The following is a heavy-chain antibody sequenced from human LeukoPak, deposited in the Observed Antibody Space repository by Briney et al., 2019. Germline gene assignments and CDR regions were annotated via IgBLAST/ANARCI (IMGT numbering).Heavy chain of an antibody. V-gene: IGHV1-69*04. CDR3: ARDLHGYNNDY. CDR1: GYTLTELS. D-gene: IGHD5-24*01. Sequence: SVKVSCKVSGYTLTELSMHWVRQAPGQGLEWMGRIIPILGIANYAQKFQGRVTITADKSTSTAYMELSSLRSEDTAVYYCARDLHGYNNDYWGQGTLVTVSS. J-gene: IGHJ4*02. CDR2: IIPILGIA.